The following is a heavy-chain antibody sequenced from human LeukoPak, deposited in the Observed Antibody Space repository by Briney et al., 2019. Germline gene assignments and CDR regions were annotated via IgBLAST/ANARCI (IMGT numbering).Heavy chain of an antibody. CDR1: GGSISSSCYY. Sequence: PSETLSLTCTVSGGSISSSCYYWGWIRQPPGKGVEWIGSIYYSGSTYYNPSLKSRVTISVDTSKNQFSLKLSSVTAADTAVYYCARDHKASSTSFDYWGQGTLVTVSS. CDR3: ARDHKASSTSFDY. J-gene: IGHJ4*02. D-gene: IGHD2-2*01. V-gene: IGHV4-39*07. CDR2: IYYSGST.